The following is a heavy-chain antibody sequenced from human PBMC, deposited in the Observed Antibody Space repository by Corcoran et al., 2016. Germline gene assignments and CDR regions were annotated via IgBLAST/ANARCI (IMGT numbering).Heavy chain of an antibody. CDR1: GGSISSSSYY. J-gene: IGHJ3*02. CDR3: ARVLRYFDGVLLSDQQDDAFDI. CDR2: IYYSGST. D-gene: IGHD3-9*01. Sequence: QQLQESGPGLVKPSETLSLTCTVSGGSISSSSYYWGWIRQPPGKGLEWIGSIYYSGSTYYNPSLKSRVTISVDTSKNQFSLKRSSVTAADTAVYYCARVLRYFDGVLLSDQQDDAFDIWGQWKMVTVSS. V-gene: IGHV4-39*07.